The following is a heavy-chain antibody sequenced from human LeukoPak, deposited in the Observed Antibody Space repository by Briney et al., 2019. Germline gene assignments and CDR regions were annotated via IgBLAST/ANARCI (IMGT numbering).Heavy chain of an antibody. CDR1: GFTFSSYG. V-gene: IGHV3-33*01. CDR3: ASGEKFSVTAAFDY. D-gene: IGHD2-21*02. J-gene: IGHJ4*02. CDR2: IWYDGSNK. Sequence: PGRSLRLSCAASGFTFSSYGMHWVRQAPGKGLEWVAVIWYDGSNKYYADSVKGRFTISRDNSKNTLDLQMNSLRAEDTAVYYCASGEKFSVTAAFDYWGQGILVTVSS.